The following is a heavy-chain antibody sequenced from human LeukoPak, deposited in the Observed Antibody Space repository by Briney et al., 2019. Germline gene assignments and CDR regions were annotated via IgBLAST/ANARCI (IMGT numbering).Heavy chain of an antibody. CDR1: GFTFSSYG. Sequence: GGSLRLSCAGSGFTFSSYGMYWVRQAPGKGLEWVAFIRFDGSNKYYADSVKGRFTISRDNSKNTLYLQMNSVTTEDTAMYYCAKDVWVSQQHGSHFAYWGQGTLVTVSS. CDR2: IRFDGSNK. J-gene: IGHJ4*02. D-gene: IGHD6-13*01. V-gene: IGHV3-30*02. CDR3: AKDVWVSQQHGSHFAY.